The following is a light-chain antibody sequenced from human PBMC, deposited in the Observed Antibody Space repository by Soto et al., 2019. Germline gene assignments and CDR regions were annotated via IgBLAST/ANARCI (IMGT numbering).Light chain of an antibody. CDR1: QTIDTY. Sequence: DIQMTQSPSSLSASVGDRVTISCRASQTIDTYLNWYQQQRGKAPKLLIYSASNLYTGAPPRFSGSGFGTYFTLTINNLQPEDFATYYCQQSSRAPLTFGGGTKVEV. CDR3: QQSSRAPLT. V-gene: IGKV1-39*01. CDR2: SAS. J-gene: IGKJ4*01.